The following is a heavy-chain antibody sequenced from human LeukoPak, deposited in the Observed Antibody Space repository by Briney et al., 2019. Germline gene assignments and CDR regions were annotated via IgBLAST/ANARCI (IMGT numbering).Heavy chain of an antibody. CDR2: IIPIFGTA. Sequence: SVKVSCKASGGTFSSYAISWVRQAPGQGLEWMGGIIPIFGTANYAQKFQGRVTITADESTSTAYMELSSLRSEDTAVYYCARAGYQPLSNDAFDIWGQGTMVTVSS. CDR1: GGTFSSYA. CDR3: ARAGYQPLSNDAFDI. D-gene: IGHD2-2*01. J-gene: IGHJ3*02. V-gene: IGHV1-69*01.